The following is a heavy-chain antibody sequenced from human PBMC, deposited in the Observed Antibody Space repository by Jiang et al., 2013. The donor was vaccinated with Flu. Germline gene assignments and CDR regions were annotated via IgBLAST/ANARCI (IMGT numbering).Heavy chain of an antibody. CDR3: ARFRVGGTREFDY. CDR2: IDWDDDK. D-gene: IGHD1-26*01. Sequence: KPTQTLTLTCTFSGFSLSTSGMCVSWIRQPPGKALEWLARIDWDDDKYYSTSLKTRLTISKDTSKNXVVLTMTNMDPVDTATYYCARFRVGGTREFDYVGPGNPGHRLL. J-gene: IGHJ4*02. V-gene: IGHV2-70*11. CDR1: GFSLSTSGMC.